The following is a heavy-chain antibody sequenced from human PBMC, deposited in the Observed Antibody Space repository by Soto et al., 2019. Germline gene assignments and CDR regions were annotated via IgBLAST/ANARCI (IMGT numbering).Heavy chain of an antibody. CDR1: GYAFTTYG. CDR3: ARGRYGDY. J-gene: IGHJ4*02. D-gene: IGHD1-1*01. Sequence: QVHLVQSGAEVKKPGASVKVSCQASGYAFTTYGITWVRQAPGQGLEWMGWISAHNGNTNYAQKLQCRVTVTIDTSTSTAYMELRSLRSDDTAVYYCARGRYGDYCGQGALVTVSS. V-gene: IGHV1-18*01. CDR2: ISAHNGNT.